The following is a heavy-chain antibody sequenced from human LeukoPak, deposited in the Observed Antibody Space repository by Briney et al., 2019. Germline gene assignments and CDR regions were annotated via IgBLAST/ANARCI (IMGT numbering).Heavy chain of an antibody. V-gene: IGHV3-33*01. CDR2: IWYDGSNK. CDR3: ARDVAAAGNDDWFDP. J-gene: IGHJ5*02. CDR1: GFTFSSYG. Sequence: GGSLRLSCAASGFTFSSYGMHWVRQDPGKGLEWVAVIWYDGSNKYYADSVKGRFTISRDNSKNTLYLQMNSLRAEETAVYYCARDVAAAGNDDWFDPWGQGTLVTVSS. D-gene: IGHD6-13*01.